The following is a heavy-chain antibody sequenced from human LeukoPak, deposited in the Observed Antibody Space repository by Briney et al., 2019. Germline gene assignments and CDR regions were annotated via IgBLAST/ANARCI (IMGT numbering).Heavy chain of an antibody. CDR2: ISGSGGST. Sequence: GGSLRLSCAASGFTFSSYAMSWVRQASGKRLECVSAISGSGGSTYYADSVKGRFTISRDNSKNTLYLQMNSLRAEDTAVYYCAKDLTWVTMIEHDYWGQGTLVTVSS. J-gene: IGHJ4*02. V-gene: IGHV3-23*01. D-gene: IGHD3-22*01. CDR3: AKDLTWVTMIEHDY. CDR1: GFTFSSYA.